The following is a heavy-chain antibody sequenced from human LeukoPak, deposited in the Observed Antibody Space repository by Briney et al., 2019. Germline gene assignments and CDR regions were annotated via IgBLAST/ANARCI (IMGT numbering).Heavy chain of an antibody. Sequence: SETLSLTCTVSGGSISSSSYYWGWIRQPPGKGLEWIGSIYYSGSTYYNPSLKSRVTISVDTSKNQSSLKLSSVTAADTAVYYCARGPRYSGRNLVFDYWGQGTLVTVSS. V-gene: IGHV4-39*01. CDR1: GGSISSSSYY. D-gene: IGHD1-26*01. J-gene: IGHJ4*02. CDR2: IYYSGST. CDR3: ARGPRYSGRNLVFDY.